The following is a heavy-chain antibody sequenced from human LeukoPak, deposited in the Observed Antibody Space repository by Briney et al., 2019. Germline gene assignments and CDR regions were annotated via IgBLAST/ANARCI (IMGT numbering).Heavy chain of an antibody. V-gene: IGHV1-2*02. CDR3: ARGGDRYNLFDP. J-gene: IGHJ5*02. CDR1: GYGLTGYY. D-gene: IGHD5-24*01. Sequence: GSVKVSCKASGYGLTGYYMRWVRQAPGEGLEWMGWINPNSGGTNYAQKFQGRVTMTRDTSISTAYMELSRLRSDDTAVYYCARGGDRYNLFDPWGQGTLVTVSS. CDR2: INPNSGGT.